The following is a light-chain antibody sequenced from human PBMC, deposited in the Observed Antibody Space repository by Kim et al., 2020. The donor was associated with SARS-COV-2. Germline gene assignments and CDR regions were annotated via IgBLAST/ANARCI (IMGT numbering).Light chain of an antibody. V-gene: IGKV1-39*01. CDR1: QSISSY. J-gene: IGKJ1*01. Sequence: AYVGERGTITCRASQSISSYLNWYQQKPGKAPKPLIYGASSLQSGVPSRFSGSGSGTDFTLTISSLQPEDFATYYCQQSYSTPPTFGQGTKVDIK. CDR2: GAS. CDR3: QQSYSTPPT.